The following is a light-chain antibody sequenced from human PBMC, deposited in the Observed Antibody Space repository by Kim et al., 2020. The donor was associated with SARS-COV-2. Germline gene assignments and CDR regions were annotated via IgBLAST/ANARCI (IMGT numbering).Light chain of an antibody. V-gene: IGKV3-20*01. CDR2: GAS. Sequence: SPGERATRSCMASQSVSSSYLAWYQQKPGQAPRLLIYGASSTATGIPDRFSGSGSGTDFTLTISRLEPEDFAVYYCQQYGSSPLTFGGGTKVDIK. CDR3: QQYGSSPLT. CDR1: QSVSSSY. J-gene: IGKJ4*01.